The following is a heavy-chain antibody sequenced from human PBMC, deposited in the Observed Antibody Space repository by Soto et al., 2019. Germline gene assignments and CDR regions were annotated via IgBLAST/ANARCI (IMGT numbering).Heavy chain of an antibody. D-gene: IGHD6-13*01. CDR2: IYYSGST. V-gene: IGHV4-59*08. J-gene: IGHJ4*02. Sequence: SETLSLTCTVSGGSISSYYWSWIRQPPGKGLEWIGYIYYSGSTNYNPSLKSRVTISVDTSKNQFSLKLSSVTAADTAVYYCARHSSSWSYYFDYWGQGTLVTVSS. CDR1: GGSISSYY. CDR3: ARHSSSWSYYFDY.